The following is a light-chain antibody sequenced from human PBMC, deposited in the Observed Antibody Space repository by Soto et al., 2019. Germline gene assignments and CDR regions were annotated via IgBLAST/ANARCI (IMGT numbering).Light chain of an antibody. CDR1: SIDVGGYNY. J-gene: IGLJ2*01. V-gene: IGLV2-11*01. CDR2: DVS. Sequence: QSALTQPRSVSGSPGQSVTISCTGTSIDVGGYNYVSWYQHHPGKAPKLMIYDVSKRPSGVPDRFSGSKSGNTASLTISGLQAEDEADYFCGSYAVSYTVVFGGGTKVTVL. CDR3: GSYAVSYTVV.